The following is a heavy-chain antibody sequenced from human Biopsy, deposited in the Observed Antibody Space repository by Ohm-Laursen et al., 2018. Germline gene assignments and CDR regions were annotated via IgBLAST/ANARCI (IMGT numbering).Heavy chain of an antibody. CDR3: ASAHQYCSATTCNGGSDF. CDR2: INQDGSEK. CDR1: GFTFSTYW. V-gene: IGHV3-7*01. Sequence: SLRLSCTASGFTFSTYWMTWVRQAPGKRLEWVANINQDGSEKYYVDSVKGRFTISRDNAKDSLDLQMSSLRVEDTALYYCASAHQYCSATTCNGGSDFWGQGTLVTVSS. J-gene: IGHJ4*02. D-gene: IGHD2-15*01.